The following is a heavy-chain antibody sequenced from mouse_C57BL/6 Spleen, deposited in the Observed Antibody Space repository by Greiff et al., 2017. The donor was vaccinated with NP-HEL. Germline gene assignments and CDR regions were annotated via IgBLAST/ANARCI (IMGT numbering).Heavy chain of an antibody. CDR3: TRSDYGSGFAY. CDR1: GYTFTSYW. D-gene: IGHD1-1*01. Sequence: VHVKQSGTVLARPGASVKMSCKTSGYTFTSYWMHWVKQRPGQGLEWIGAIYPGNSDTSYNQKFKGKAKLTAVTSASTAYMELSSLTTEDSAVYYCTRSDYGSGFAYWGQGTLVTVSA. J-gene: IGHJ3*01. CDR2: IYPGNSDT. V-gene: IGHV1-5*01.